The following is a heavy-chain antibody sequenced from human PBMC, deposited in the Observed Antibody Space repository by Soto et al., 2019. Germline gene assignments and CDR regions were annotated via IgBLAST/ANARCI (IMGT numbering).Heavy chain of an antibody. V-gene: IGHV3-48*01. CDR2: ISSSSSTI. D-gene: IGHD3-3*01. CDR3: ARRLYTPVLRFLEWLLSMDV. Sequence: GGSLRLSCAASGFTFSSYSMNWVRQAPGKGLEWVSYISSSSSTIYYADSVKGRFTISRDNAKNSLYLQMNSLRAEDTAVYYCARRLYTPVLRFLEWLLSMDVWGKGTTVTVSS. J-gene: IGHJ6*04. CDR1: GFTFSSYS.